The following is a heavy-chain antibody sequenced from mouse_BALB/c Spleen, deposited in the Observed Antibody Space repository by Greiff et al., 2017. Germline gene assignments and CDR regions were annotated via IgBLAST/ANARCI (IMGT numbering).Heavy chain of an antibody. Sequence: EVQLQQSGPDLVKPSQSLSLTCTVTGYSITSGYSWHWIRQFPGNKLEWMGYIHYSGSTNYNPSLKSRISITRDTSKNQFFLQLNSVTTEDTATYYCARGNYGNYRATAWFAYWGQGTLVTVSA. CDR3: ARGNYGNYRATAWFAY. J-gene: IGHJ3*01. CDR1: GYSITSGYS. D-gene: IGHD2-1*01. CDR2: IHYSGST. V-gene: IGHV3-1*02.